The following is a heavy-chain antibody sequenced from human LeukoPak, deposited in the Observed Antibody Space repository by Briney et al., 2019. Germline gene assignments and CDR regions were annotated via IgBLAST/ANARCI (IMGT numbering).Heavy chain of an antibody. CDR1: EFSFRSSA. CDR3: AKDRGFSGTYYRFDY. D-gene: IGHD1-26*01. Sequence: PGGSLRLSCVGSEFSFRSSAMGWVRQAPGEGVEWVSSISSTGGSTYYADSVKGRFTISRDNSKNKLFLQMNSLRAEDTAVYYGAKDRGFSGTYYRFDYWGQGTLVTVSS. J-gene: IGHJ4*02. CDR2: ISSTGGST. V-gene: IGHV3-23*01.